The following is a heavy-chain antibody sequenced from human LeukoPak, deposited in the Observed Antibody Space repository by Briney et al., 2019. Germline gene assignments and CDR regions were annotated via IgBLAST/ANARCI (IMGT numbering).Heavy chain of an antibody. D-gene: IGHD3-10*01. CDR2: ISAYNGNT. CDR1: GYTFTSYG. CDR3: ARDLFVEDSGRYFIS. Sequence: GASVKVSCKASGYTFTSYGISWVRQAPGQGLEWMGWISAYNGNTNYAQKLQGRVTMTTDTSTSTAYMELRSLTSDDTAVYYCARDLFVEDSGRYFISWGQGTLVTVSS. J-gene: IGHJ5*02. V-gene: IGHV1-18*01.